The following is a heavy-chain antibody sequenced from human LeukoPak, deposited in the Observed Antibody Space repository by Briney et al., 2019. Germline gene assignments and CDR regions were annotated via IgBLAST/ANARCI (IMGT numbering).Heavy chain of an antibody. Sequence: SETLSLTFAVYGGSFSDSSWTWIRQPPGKGLECIGQIDHSGNTNYNPSLESRVTISVDTSKNQFSLRVNSVTAADTAIYYCARRPTFTVFGIFPAPFDSWGQGTLVTVSS. V-gene: IGHV4-34*01. CDR1: GGSFSDSS. CDR3: ARRPTFTVFGIFPAPFDS. D-gene: IGHD3-3*01. CDR2: IDHSGNT. J-gene: IGHJ4*02.